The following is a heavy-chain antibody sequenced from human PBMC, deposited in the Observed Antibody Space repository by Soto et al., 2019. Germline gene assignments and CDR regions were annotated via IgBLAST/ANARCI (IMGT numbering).Heavy chain of an antibody. V-gene: IGHV3-48*02. CDR1: GFSFSDDT. CDR3: ATDFCSGNVCYPRTPST. J-gene: IGHJ1*01. Sequence: EVQLVESGGGLIQPGGSLRLSCTASGFSFSDDTLNWVRQAPGRGLEWVASIDSYSYYIYYADSVRGRFTASRDNANNSLFLQMDSLRDEDTAVYYCATDFCSGNVCYPRTPSTWGQGTLVTVSS. CDR2: IDSYSYYI. D-gene: IGHD3-16*02.